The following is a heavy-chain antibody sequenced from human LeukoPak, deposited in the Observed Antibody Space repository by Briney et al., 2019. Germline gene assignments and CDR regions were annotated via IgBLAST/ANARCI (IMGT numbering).Heavy chain of an antibody. J-gene: IGHJ4*02. D-gene: IGHD3-9*01. CDR1: GGSISSYY. CDR2: IYYSGST. CDR3: ATGRSIRYFDY. V-gene: IGHV4-59*12. Sequence: SETLSLTCTVSGGSISSYYWSWIRQPPGKGLEWIGYIYYSGSTNYNPSLKSRVTMSVDTSKSQFSLKLSSATAADTAVYYCATGRSIRYFDYWGQGTLLTVSS.